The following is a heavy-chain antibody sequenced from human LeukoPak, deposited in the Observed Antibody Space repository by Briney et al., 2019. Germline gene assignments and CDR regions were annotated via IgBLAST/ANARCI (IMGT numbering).Heavy chain of an antibody. CDR2: ISSSGSTK. CDR3: ARAFQELPQLYYYYYMDV. CDR1: GFTFSSYE. J-gene: IGHJ6*03. V-gene: IGHV3-48*03. Sequence: PGGSLTLSCAASGFTFSSYEMNWVRQAPGKGLEWVSYISSSGSTKYYADSVKGRFTICRDNAKNSLYLQTNSLRAEDTAVYYCARAFQELPQLYYYYYMDVWGKGTTVTVSS. D-gene: IGHD6-13*01.